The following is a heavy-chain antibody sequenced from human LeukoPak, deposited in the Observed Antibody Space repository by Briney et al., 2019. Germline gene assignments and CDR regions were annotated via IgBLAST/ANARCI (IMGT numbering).Heavy chain of an antibody. Sequence: SETLSLTCTVSGGSISSYYWSWIRQPPGKGLEWIGYIYYSGSTNYNPSLKSRVTISVDTSKNQFSLKLSSVTAADTAVYYCAKRIRSDWYFDFWGQGTLVTVSS. CDR1: GGSISSYY. CDR3: AKRIRSDWYFDF. J-gene: IGHJ4*02. V-gene: IGHV4-59*01. CDR2: IYYSGST. D-gene: IGHD6-19*01.